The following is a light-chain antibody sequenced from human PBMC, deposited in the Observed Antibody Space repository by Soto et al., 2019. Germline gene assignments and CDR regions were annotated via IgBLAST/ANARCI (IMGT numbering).Light chain of an antibody. CDR1: SSDVGGYNY. CDR3: SSYTSSSTSYV. Sequence: QSVLTQPASVSGSPGQSITISCTGTSSDVGGYNYVSWYQQHPGKAPKLMIYDVSNRPSGVSNRFSGSKSGNTASLTISGLQAEDEADYYCSSYTSSSTSYVFGTGTK. J-gene: IGLJ1*01. CDR2: DVS. V-gene: IGLV2-14*01.